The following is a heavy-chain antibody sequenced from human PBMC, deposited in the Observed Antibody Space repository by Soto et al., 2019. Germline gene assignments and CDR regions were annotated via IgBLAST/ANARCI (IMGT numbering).Heavy chain of an antibody. V-gene: IGHV3-30*18. D-gene: IGHD6-19*01. Sequence: QVQLVESGGGVVQPGRSLRLSCAASGFTFSSYDMHWVRQAPGKGLEWVAVISYDGSNKYYADSVKGRFTISRDNSKNTLYLQMNSLRAEDTTVYYCAKDRGSGWYLVAFDLWGQTTLFTVSS. CDR2: ISYDGSNK. J-gene: IGHJ3*01. CDR3: AKDRGSGWYLVAFDL. CDR1: GFTFSSYD.